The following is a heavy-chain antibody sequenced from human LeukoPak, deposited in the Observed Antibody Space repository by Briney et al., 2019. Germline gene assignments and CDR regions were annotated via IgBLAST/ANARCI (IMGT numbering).Heavy chain of an antibody. CDR1: AFTFSTGN. V-gene: IGHV3-48*02. D-gene: IGHD1-26*01. J-gene: IGHJ4*02. CDR2: FSSSSGII. CDR3: ARGVSGSYSPFDY. Sequence: GGSLRLSCGASAFTFSTGNMNWVRQAPGKGLEWLSYFSSSSGIIYYADSVRGRFTVSRDTAKNSVFLQMDSLRDDDTAVYYCARGVSGSYSPFDYWGQGTLVTVSS.